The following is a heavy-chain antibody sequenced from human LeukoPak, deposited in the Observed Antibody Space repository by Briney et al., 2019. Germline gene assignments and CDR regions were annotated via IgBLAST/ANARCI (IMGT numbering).Heavy chain of an antibody. J-gene: IGHJ4*02. D-gene: IGHD3-10*01. Sequence: GGSLRLSCVASRFTFSSYSMNSVRQAPGKGLEWVSYINSSSSIIYYADTVKGGFTISRDNAKNSLYLQKYRLRDEETAVYYSARDLWFGPEHENFDDWGQGTLVTVSS. CDR3: ARDLWFGPEHENFDD. CDR1: RFTFSSYS. V-gene: IGHV3-48*02. CDR2: INSSSSII.